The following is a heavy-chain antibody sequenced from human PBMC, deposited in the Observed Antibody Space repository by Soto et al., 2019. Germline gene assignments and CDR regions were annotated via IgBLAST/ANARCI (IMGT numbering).Heavy chain of an antibody. CDR1: GDTFTSYT. CDR2: IIPNLGIP. D-gene: IGHD3-10*01. J-gene: IGHJ6*02. CDR3: ANLVGWGPYGMDV. Sequence: QVQLVQSGAEVKKPGSSVKVSCKASGDTFTSYTITWVRQAPGQGLEWMGRIIPNLGIPNYAQKFQGRVTITADKSTSTAYMEVSSLRSEDTGVYYCANLVGWGPYGMDVWGQGTTVTVSS. V-gene: IGHV1-69*02.